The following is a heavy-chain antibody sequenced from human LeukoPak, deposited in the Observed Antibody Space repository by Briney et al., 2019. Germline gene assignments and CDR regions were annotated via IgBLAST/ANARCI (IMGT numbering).Heavy chain of an antibody. D-gene: IGHD2-2*01. V-gene: IGHV4-38-2*01. CDR3: ARGRGVVPAATNYYYYYGMDV. J-gene: IGHJ6*02. Sequence: SETLSLTCAVSGYSISSSNYWGWIRQPPGKGLEWIGEINHSGSTNYNPSLKSRVTISVDTSKNQFSLKLSSVTAADTAVYYCARGRGVVPAATNYYYYYGMDVWGQGTTVTVSS. CDR2: INHSGST. CDR1: GYSISSSNY.